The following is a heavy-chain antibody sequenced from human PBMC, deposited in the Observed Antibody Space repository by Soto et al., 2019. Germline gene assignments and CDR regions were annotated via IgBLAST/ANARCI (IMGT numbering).Heavy chain of an antibody. CDR2: IYTSGST. Sequence: PSETLSLTCTVSGGALSSYYWSWIRQPAGKGLEWIVRIYTSGSTNYNSSLKSRVTMSADTSKNQFSLKLSSVTDADTAVYYCVLHSSSWGYYFDYWGQGTLVTVSS. J-gene: IGHJ4*02. CDR3: VLHSSSWGYYFDY. D-gene: IGHD6-13*01. V-gene: IGHV4-4*07. CDR1: GGALSSYY.